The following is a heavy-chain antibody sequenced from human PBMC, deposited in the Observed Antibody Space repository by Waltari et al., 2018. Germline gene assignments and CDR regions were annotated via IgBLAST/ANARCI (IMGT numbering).Heavy chain of an antibody. J-gene: IGHJ4*02. Sequence: EEQLVESGGGLVQPGGSLRLSCAASGFTFSSYWMTWVRQAPGKGLEWVANIKQDGSEKYYIDSMKGRVIISRDNAKNSLYLQMNSLRAEDTAVHYCTRGLGWESDYWGQGTLVTVSS. V-gene: IGHV3-7*01. D-gene: IGHD6-19*01. CDR3: TRGLGWESDY. CDR1: GFTFSSYW. CDR2: IKQDGSEK.